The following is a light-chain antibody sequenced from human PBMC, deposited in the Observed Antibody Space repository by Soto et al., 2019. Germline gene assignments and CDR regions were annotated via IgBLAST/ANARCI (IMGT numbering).Light chain of an antibody. CDR3: QQYYSTPLS. CDR1: QRINIY. Sequence: DIQMTQSPSSLSTSVGDRVTITCRASQRINIYLNWYRQKPGKAPELLIYSASNLQSGVPDRFSGSGSGTDFTLTISSLQAEDVAVYYCQQYYSTPLSFGGGTKVDIK. V-gene: IGKV1-39*01. J-gene: IGKJ4*01. CDR2: SAS.